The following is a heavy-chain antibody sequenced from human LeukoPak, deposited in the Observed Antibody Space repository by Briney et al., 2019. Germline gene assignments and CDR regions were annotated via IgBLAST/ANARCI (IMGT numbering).Heavy chain of an antibody. D-gene: IGHD3-22*01. CDR2: NYYTGST. CDR3: ARDYDSSGYYYVPYYYYYYYMDV. Sequence: KTSETLSLTCTVSGGTISGSSYYWDWIRQPPGKGLEWIGSNYYTGSTYYNPSLKSRVTVSVDTSKNQFSLKLSSVTAADTAVYYCARDYDSSGYYYVPYYYYYYYMDVWGKGTTVTVSS. CDR1: GGTISGSSYY. J-gene: IGHJ6*03. V-gene: IGHV4-39*07.